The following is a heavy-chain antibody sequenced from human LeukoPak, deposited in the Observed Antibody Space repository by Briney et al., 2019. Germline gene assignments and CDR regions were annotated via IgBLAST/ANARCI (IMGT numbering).Heavy chain of an antibody. CDR3: ARISLAPSDNFDS. CDR2: ICSSIGCT. V-gene: IGHV3-23*01. J-gene: IGHJ4*02. Sequence: GGSLRLSRAASAFTFSRQPMGWVRRAPGKGLECVSSICSSIGCTYYADSVRGRFAISRDDAKNTLYLQMNSLRAEDTAVYYCARISLAPSDNFDSWGQRTLVTVSS. CDR1: AFTFSRQP. D-gene: IGHD1-1*01.